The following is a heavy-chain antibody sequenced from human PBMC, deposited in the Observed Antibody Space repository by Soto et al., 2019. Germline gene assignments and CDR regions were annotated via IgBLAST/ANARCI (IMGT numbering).Heavy chain of an antibody. CDR2: INNNGGST. V-gene: IGHV3-64*01. J-gene: IGHJ4*02. D-gene: IGHD3-10*01. Sequence: EVQLVESGGGLVQPGGSLRLSCAASGVTCSSYTMHWVRQAPGKGLEYVSVINNNGGSTYYANSVKGRFTISRDNSKNTLYLQMGSLRTEDMAMYYCARGWFGDLGGQGALVTVSS. CDR1: GVTCSSYT. CDR3: ARGWFGDL.